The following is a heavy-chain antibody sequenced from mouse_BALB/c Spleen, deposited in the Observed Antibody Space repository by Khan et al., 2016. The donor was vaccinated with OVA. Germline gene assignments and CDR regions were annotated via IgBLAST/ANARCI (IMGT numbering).Heavy chain of an antibody. CDR1: GFSLTTYG. J-gene: IGHJ3*01. Sequence: QVRLQQSGPGLVQPSQSLSITCTVSGFSLTTYGVHWVRQSPGKGLEWLGLIWSGGNTAYNAAFIYRLSITKDNSKSQVFFKMNSLQADDTAMYYCARNSYMYDFTYWGQGTLVTVSA. D-gene: IGHD2-14*01. CDR2: IWSGGNT. CDR3: ARNSYMYDFTY. V-gene: IGHV2-2*01.